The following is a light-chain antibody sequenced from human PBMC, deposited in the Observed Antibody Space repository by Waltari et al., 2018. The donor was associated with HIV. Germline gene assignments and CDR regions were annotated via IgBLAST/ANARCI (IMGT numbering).Light chain of an antibody. CDR3: QQYSSFPRT. J-gene: IGKJ1*01. V-gene: IGKV1D-8*01. CDR2: AAS. CDR1: QDISNY. Sequence: VIWMTQSPSLLSASTGDRVTITCRLSQDISNYLAWYQQKQGRAPELLIYAASTLQPGVPSRFSGGASGTNFTLTISCLQSEDFATYYCQQYSSFPRTFGQGTQVEMK.